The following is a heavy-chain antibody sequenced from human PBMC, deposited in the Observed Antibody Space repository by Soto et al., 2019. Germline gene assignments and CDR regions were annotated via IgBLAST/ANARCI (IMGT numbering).Heavy chain of an antibody. Sequence: APVEVSCKASGYTFTSYGISWVRQAPGQGLEWMGWISAYNGNTNYAQKLQGRVTMTTDTSTSTAYMELRSLRSDDTAVYYCAAPLTYYYGSGSYFPSENAFDIWGQGTMVTV. CDR2: ISAYNGNT. V-gene: IGHV1-18*01. D-gene: IGHD3-10*01. CDR3: AAPLTYYYGSGSYFPSENAFDI. J-gene: IGHJ3*02. CDR1: GYTFTSYG.